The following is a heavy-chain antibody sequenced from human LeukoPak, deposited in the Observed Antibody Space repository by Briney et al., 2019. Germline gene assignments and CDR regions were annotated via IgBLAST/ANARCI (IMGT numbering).Heavy chain of an antibody. Sequence: ASVKASCKASGYTFTSNYIHWVRQAPGQGLEWMGVIYPRDGSTSYAQKFQGRVTITADESTSTAYMELSSLRSEDTAVYYCARKLAYSSGELWFDPWGQGTLVTVPS. CDR3: ARKLAYSSGELWFDP. CDR2: IYPRDGST. CDR1: GYTFTSNY. J-gene: IGHJ5*02. V-gene: IGHV1-46*01. D-gene: IGHD6-19*01.